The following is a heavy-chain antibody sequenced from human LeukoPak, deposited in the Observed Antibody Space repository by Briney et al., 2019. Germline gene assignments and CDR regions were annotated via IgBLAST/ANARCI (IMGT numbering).Heavy chain of an antibody. D-gene: IGHD6-13*01. J-gene: IGHJ4*02. CDR3: ASALNTPRSS. V-gene: IGHV1-2*02. CDR1: GYTFTDYY. Sequence: ASVKVSCKASGYTFTDYYTHWVRQAPGQGLEWMGWINPDSGATKYAQKFQGRVTMTTDTTISTAYMELNRLRSDDTAVYYCASALNTPRSSWGQGTLVTVSS. CDR2: INPDSGAT.